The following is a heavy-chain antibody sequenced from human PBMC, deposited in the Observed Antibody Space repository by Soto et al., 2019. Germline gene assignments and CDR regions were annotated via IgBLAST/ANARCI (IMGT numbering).Heavy chain of an antibody. CDR1: GFTFSNAW. CDR2: IKSKTDGGTT. CDR3: TTGHPTVTTFRTPDYYGMDV. J-gene: IGHJ6*02. D-gene: IGHD4-17*01. Sequence: GGSLRLSCAASGFTFSNAWMNWVRQAPGKGLEWVGRIKSKTDGGTTDYAAPVKGRFTISRDDSKNTLYLQMNSLKTEDTAVYYCTTGHPTVTTFRTPDYYGMDVWGQGTTVTVSS. V-gene: IGHV3-15*07.